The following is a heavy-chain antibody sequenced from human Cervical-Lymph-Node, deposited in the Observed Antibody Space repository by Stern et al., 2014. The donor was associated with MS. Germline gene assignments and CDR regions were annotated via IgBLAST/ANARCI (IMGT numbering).Heavy chain of an antibody. J-gene: IGHJ2*01. Sequence: VQLQESGPGLVKPSETLSLTCTVSGGSISSSSYYWGWIRQPPGKGLEWIGSIYYSGSTYYNPSLKRRVTISVDTSTNQFSLKLSSVAAADTAVYYCARLLEDYWYFDLWGRGTLVTVSS. CDR2: IYYSGST. CDR3: ARLLEDYWYFDL. CDR1: GGSISSSSYY. V-gene: IGHV4-39*01.